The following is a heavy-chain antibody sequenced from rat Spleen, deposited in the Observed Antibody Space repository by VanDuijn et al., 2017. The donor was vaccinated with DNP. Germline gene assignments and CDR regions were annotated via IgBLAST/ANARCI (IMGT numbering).Heavy chain of an antibody. V-gene: IGHV5S13*01. Sequence: EVQLVESGGGLVQPGRSLKLSCAASGFTFSDYGMAWVRQAPKKGLEWVAYITYDGDNTFYPDSMKGRFTISRDNAENTVYLQMDSLRSEDTATYYCARHGRRVFDYWGQGVMVTVSS. D-gene: IGHD1-11*01. CDR1: GFTFSDYG. CDR2: ITYDGDNT. J-gene: IGHJ2*01. CDR3: ARHGRRVFDY.